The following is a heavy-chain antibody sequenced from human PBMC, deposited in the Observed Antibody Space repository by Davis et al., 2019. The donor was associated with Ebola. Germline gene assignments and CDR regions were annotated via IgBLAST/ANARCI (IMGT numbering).Heavy chain of an antibody. Sequence: AASVKVSCKASGGTFSSYAISWVRQAPGQGLEWMGGIIPIFGTANYAQKFQGRVTITADESTSTAYMELSSLRPEDTALYYCAKEGIFASVIHGMDVWGRGTTVTVSS. CDR2: IIPIFGTA. D-gene: IGHD3-3*01. V-gene: IGHV1-69*13. J-gene: IGHJ6*04. CDR1: GGTFSSYA. CDR3: AKEGIFASVIHGMDV.